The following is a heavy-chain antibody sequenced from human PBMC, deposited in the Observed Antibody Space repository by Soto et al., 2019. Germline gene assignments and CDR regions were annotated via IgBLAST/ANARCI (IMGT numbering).Heavy chain of an antibody. CDR2: ISYDGSNK. D-gene: IGHD6-19*01. CDR1: GFTFSIYG. Sequence: PGGSLRLSCAASGFTFSIYGMHWVRQAPGKGLEWVAVISYDGSNKYYADSVKGRFTISRDNSKNTLYLQMNSLRAEDTAVYYCAKPRSSGWSSGWYYFQHWGQGTLVTVSS. J-gene: IGHJ1*01. CDR3: AKPRSSGWSSGWYYFQH. V-gene: IGHV3-30*18.